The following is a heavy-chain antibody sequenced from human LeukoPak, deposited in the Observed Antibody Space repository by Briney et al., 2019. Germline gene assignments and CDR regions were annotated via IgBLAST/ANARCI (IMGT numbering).Heavy chain of an antibody. V-gene: IGHV3-23*01. CDR3: ARFSPPDYYYYYYMDV. D-gene: IGHD3-3*01. J-gene: IGHJ6*03. Sequence: GGSLRLSCAASGFTFSTYALSWVRQAPGKGLEWVSVISGSGGSIYYADSVKGRFTISRDNSKNTLYLQMNSLRAEDTAVYYCARFSPPDYYYYYYMDVWGKGTTVTVSS. CDR1: GFTFSTYA. CDR2: ISGSGGSI.